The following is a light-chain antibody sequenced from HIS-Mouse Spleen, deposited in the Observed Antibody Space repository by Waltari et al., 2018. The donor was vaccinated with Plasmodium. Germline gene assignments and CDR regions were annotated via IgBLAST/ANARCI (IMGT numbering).Light chain of an antibody. CDR2: DAS. CDR3: QQYDNLPLT. CDR1: QDISNY. J-gene: IGKJ4*01. Sequence: DIQMTQSPSSLSASVGDRVTITCQASQDISNYLNWYQQKPGKAPKLLFYDASNLETGVPSRFSGSGSGTDFTFTFSSLQPEDIATYYCQQYDNLPLTFGGGTKVEIK. V-gene: IGKV1-33*01.